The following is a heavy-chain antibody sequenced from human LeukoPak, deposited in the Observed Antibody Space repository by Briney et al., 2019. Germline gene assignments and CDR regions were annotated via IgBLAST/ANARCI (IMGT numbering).Heavy chain of an antibody. CDR3: ARDRIALGTDY. V-gene: IGHV1-18*01. CDR1: GYTFTMYG. J-gene: IGHJ4*02. CDR2: ISAYNGNT. Sequence: ASVKVSCKASGYTFTMYGISWVRQAPGQGLEWMGWISAYNGNTNYEQKFQDRVTLTTDISTGTAYMELGNLRSDDTAVYYCARDRIALGTDYWGQGTLVTVSP. D-gene: IGHD6-19*01.